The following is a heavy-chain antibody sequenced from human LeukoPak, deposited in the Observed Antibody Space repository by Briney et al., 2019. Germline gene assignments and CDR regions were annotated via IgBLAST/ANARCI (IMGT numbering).Heavy chain of an antibody. D-gene: IGHD5-24*01. CDR1: GFTFSDYS. Sequence: GGSLRLSCAASGFTFSDYSMNWVRQAPGKGLEWISYIGIDSGNTNYADSVKGRFTISGDKAKNSLYLQMSSPRVEDTAVYYCARDYKYAFDNWGQGTLVTVSS. J-gene: IGHJ4*02. V-gene: IGHV3-48*01. CDR3: ARDYKYAFDN. CDR2: IGIDSGNT.